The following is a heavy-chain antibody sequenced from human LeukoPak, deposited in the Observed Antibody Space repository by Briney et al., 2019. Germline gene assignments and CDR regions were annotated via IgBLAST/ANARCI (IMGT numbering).Heavy chain of an antibody. CDR1: GFTFSSYG. CDR3: AKQAAAGPHLEY. J-gene: IGHJ4*02. V-gene: IGHV3-30*02. Sequence: PGGSLRLSCAASGFTFSSYGMHWVRQAPGKGLEWVAFIRYDGSNKYYADSVKGRFTISRDNSKNTLYLQMNSLRAEDTAVCYCAKQAAAGPHLEYWGQGTLVTVSS. CDR2: IRYDGSNK. D-gene: IGHD6-13*01.